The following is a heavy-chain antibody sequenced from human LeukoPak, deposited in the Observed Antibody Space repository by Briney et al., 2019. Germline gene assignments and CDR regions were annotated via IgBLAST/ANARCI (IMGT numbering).Heavy chain of an antibody. V-gene: IGHV3-23*01. CDR3: ARDSDYYDSSGTSSYFDY. D-gene: IGHD3-22*01. CDR2: ISGSGGST. J-gene: IGHJ4*02. Sequence: GGSLRLSCAASGFTFSSYAMSWVRQAPGKGLEWVSAISGSGGSTYYADSVKGRFTISRDNAKNSLYLQMNSLRAEDTAVYYCARDSDYYDSSGTSSYFDYWGQGTLVTVSS. CDR1: GFTFSSYA.